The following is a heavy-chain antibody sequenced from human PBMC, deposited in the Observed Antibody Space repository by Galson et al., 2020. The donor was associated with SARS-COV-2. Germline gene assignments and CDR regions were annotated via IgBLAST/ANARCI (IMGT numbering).Heavy chain of an antibody. CDR3: AKYMGTGGGYNNGAFDF. Sequence: GESLKISCAASGFTFSRYGIHWVCQAPGKGLAWVSLISYDGSTKYYADSVKGRFSISRDNSKDTLDLQMNSLTAEDTAVYYCAKYMGTGGGYNNGAFDFWGQGTLVTVSP. CDR1: GFTFSRYG. J-gene: IGHJ4*02. V-gene: IGHV3-30*18. D-gene: IGHD5-12*01. CDR2: ISYDGSTK.